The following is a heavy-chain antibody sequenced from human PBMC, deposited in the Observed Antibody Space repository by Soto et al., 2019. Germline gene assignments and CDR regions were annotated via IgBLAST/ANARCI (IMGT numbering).Heavy chain of an antibody. Sequence: QVQLVESGGGVVQPGRSLRLSCAASGFTFSSYAMHWVRQAPGKGLEWVAVISYDGSNKYYADSVKGRFPISRDNSKNTLYLQMNSLRAEDTAVYYCAREGGGVDVAWDYWGQGTLVTVSS. D-gene: IGHD3-16*01. V-gene: IGHV3-30-3*01. CDR2: ISYDGSNK. CDR3: AREGGGVDVAWDY. J-gene: IGHJ4*02. CDR1: GFTFSSYA.